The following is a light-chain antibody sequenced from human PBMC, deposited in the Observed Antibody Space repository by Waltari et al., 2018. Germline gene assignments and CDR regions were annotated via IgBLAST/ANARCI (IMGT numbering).Light chain of an antibody. CDR3: QQRTSWPT. Sequence: EIVLTQSPATLSLSPGERATLSCRASQSVSSYLAWYQQKPGQGPRLLIYDASNRATGIPARFSGRWSGTDFTLTISSLEPEDFAVYYCQQRTSWPTFGPGTKVDIK. CDR2: DAS. CDR1: QSVSSY. V-gene: IGKV3-11*01. J-gene: IGKJ3*01.